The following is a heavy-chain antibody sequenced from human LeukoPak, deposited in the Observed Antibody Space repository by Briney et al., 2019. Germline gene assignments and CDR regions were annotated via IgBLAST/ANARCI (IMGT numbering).Heavy chain of an antibody. CDR1: GYTFTSYY. Sequence: GASVKVSCKASGYTFTSYYMHWVRQAPGQGLEWMGIINPSGGSTSYAQKFQGRVTITADESTSTAYMELSSLSSEDTAVYYCASGTVASMDIWGQGTMVTVSS. V-gene: IGHV1-46*01. CDR2: INPSGGST. D-gene: IGHD5-12*01. CDR3: ASGTVASMDI. J-gene: IGHJ3*02.